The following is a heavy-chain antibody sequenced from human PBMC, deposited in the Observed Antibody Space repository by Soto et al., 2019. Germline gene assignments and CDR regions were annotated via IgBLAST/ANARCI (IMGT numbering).Heavy chain of an antibody. CDR1: GFTFTSSA. Sequence: SVKVSCKASGFTFTSSAMQWVRQARGQRLEWIGWIVVGSGNTNYAQKFQERVTITRDMSTSTAYMELSSLRSEDTAVYYCAADLGGTIVGSFDPWGQGTLVTVSS. V-gene: IGHV1-58*02. D-gene: IGHD1-7*01. J-gene: IGHJ5*02. CDR3: AADLGGTIVGSFDP. CDR2: IVVGSGNT.